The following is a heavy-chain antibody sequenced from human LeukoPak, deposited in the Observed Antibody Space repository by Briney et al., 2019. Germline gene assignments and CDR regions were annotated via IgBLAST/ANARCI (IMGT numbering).Heavy chain of an antibody. CDR1: GYSFTSYW. V-gene: IGHV5-51*01. D-gene: IGHD6-13*01. J-gene: IGHJ4*02. Sequence: GESLKISCQGSGYSFTSYWIGWVRQLPGQVLEWMAIIYPADSDTRYSPPFQGQVTFSADKSITTAYLQWSSLKASDTAMYYCARGEGSSWYYFDYWGQGTLVTVSS. CDR3: ARGEGSSWYYFDY. CDR2: IYPADSDT.